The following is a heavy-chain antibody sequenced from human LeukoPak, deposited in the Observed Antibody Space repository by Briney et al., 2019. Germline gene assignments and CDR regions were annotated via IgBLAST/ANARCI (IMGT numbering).Heavy chain of an antibody. V-gene: IGHV4-34*01. CDR1: GGSFTGYY. Sequence: SETLSLTCAVYGGSFTGYYWTWIRQPPGKGLEWTGEIHHSGSTNYNPSLKNRVTISVDTSKKQFSLDLHSVTAADTAVYYCARASHYSSSSGFAAWGQGALVTVSS. CDR2: IHHSGST. CDR3: ARASHYSSSSGFAA. D-gene: IGHD6-6*01. J-gene: IGHJ5*02.